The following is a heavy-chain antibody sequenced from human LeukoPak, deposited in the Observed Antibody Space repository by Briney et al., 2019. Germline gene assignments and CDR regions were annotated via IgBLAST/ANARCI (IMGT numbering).Heavy chain of an antibody. J-gene: IGHJ4*02. D-gene: IGHD6-19*01. CDR3: AKRDIKQWLDY. CDR1: GFTFSNYG. V-gene: IGHV3-30*18. CDR2: ISHDGSNN. Sequence: GRSLRLSCAASGFTFSNYGMHWVRQAPGKGLEWVVVISHDGSNNNYADSVKGRFTISRDNSKNTLYLQMNSLRAEDTAVYYCAKRDIKQWLDYWGQGTLVTVSS.